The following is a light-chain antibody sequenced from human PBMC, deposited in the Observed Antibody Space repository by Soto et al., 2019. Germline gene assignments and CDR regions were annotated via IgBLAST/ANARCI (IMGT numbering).Light chain of an antibody. CDR1: SSDVGNYNL. Sequence: QSVLTQPASVSGSPGQSITISCTGTSSDVGNYNLVSWYQQHPGKAPKLMIYEGTKRPSGVSNRFSGSKSGNTASLTISGLQAEDEADYHCCSYAGSTTWVFGGGTQLTVL. CDR3: CSYAGSTTWV. J-gene: IGLJ7*01. CDR2: EGT. V-gene: IGLV2-23*01.